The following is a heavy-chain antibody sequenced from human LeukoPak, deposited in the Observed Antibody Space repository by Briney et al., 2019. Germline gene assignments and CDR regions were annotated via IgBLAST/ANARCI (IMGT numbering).Heavy chain of an antibody. CDR3: ERDGAVDILTGYGASYI. D-gene: IGHD3-9*01. CDR2: IYYSGST. Sequence: AETLSLTCTVSGGSISSSSYYWGWIRQPPGKGLEWSGSIYYSGSTYDNPSLKSRVTISVDTSKNQFSLKLSSMTAADTAIYYCERDGAVDILTGYGASYIWGQGTMVIVS. CDR1: GGSISSSSYY. V-gene: IGHV4-39*07. J-gene: IGHJ3*02.